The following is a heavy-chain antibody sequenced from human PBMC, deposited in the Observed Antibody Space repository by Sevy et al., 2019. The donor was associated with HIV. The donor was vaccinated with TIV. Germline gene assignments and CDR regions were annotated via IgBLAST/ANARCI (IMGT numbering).Heavy chain of an antibody. CDR2: IRRRAFGGTI. J-gene: IGHJ4*02. Sequence: GGSLRLSCTASGFTFGDYAVGWFRQAPGKGLEWVSFIRRRAFGGTIEYAASVKGRFTISKDDSQSTAYLQMNSLKTEHTAVYYCTRAEQYEYDSTSYYDYFDYWGQGTLVTVSS. CDR3: TRAEQYEYDSTSYYDYFDY. D-gene: IGHD3-22*01. CDR1: GFTFGDYA. V-gene: IGHV3-49*03.